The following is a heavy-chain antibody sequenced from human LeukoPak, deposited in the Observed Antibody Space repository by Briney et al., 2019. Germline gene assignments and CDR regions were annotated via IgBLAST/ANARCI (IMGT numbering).Heavy chain of an antibody. Sequence: ASVKVSCKASGYTFTSYYMHWVRQAPGQGLEWMGIINPSGGSTSYAQKFQGRVTMTRDTSTSTVYMKLSSLRSGDTAVYYCARVLQDGYSSGWTFDYWGQGTLVTVSS. CDR1: GYTFTSYY. V-gene: IGHV1-46*03. J-gene: IGHJ4*02. CDR3: ARVLQDGYSSGWTFDY. D-gene: IGHD6-19*01. CDR2: INPSGGST.